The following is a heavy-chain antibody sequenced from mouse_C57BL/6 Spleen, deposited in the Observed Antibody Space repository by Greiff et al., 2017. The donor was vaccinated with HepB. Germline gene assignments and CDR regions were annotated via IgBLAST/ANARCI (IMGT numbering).Heavy chain of an antibody. CDR1: GYTFTSYW. D-gene: IGHD3-1*01. V-gene: IGHV1-64*01. J-gene: IGHJ4*01. Sequence: QVQLQQPGAELVKPGASVKLSCKASGYTFTSYWMHWVKQRPGQGLEWIGMIRPNSGSTNYNEKFKSKATLTVDKSSSTAYMQLSSLTSEDSAVYYCARGGFGRSAMDYWGQGTSVTVSS. CDR3: ARGGFGRSAMDY. CDR2: IRPNSGST.